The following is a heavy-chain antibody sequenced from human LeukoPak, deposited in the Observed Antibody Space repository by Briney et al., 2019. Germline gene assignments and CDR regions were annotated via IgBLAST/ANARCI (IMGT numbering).Heavy chain of an antibody. CDR1: GFTFSNAW. Sequence: GGSLRLSCAASGFTFSNAWMSWVRQAPGKGLEWVGRIKSKTDGGTTDYAAPVKGRFTISRDDSKNTLYLQMNSLKTEGTAVYYCTTDRAVTRDWFDPWGQGTLVTVSS. CDR3: TTDRAVTRDWFDP. CDR2: IKSKTDGGTT. J-gene: IGHJ5*02. V-gene: IGHV3-15*01. D-gene: IGHD4-17*01.